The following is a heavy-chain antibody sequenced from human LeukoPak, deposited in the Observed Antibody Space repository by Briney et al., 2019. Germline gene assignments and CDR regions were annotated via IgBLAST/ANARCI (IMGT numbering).Heavy chain of an antibody. Sequence: GGSLRLSRATSGVILTDHYMDCGPQVPGKGGWWSGRTTNTASDYRTVYAASVSGRFTVSRDESKNSLYLQMNSLRTEDTALYYCVRGFHSFDVWGQGTLVIVSS. CDR1: GVILTDHY. J-gene: IGHJ3*01. CDR2: TTNTASDYRT. D-gene: IGHD3-10*01. V-gene: IGHV3-72*01. CDR3: VRGFHSFDV.